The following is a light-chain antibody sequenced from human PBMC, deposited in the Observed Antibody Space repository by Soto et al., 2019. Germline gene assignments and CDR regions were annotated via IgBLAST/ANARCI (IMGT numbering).Light chain of an antibody. CDR2: GAS. CDR3: QQTYTSPFA. V-gene: IGKV1-39*01. CDR1: QTIDNY. J-gene: IGKJ2*01. Sequence: DMQMTQSPSSLSASVGDRVTITCRPSQTIDNYLNWYQHKPGKAPKLLIYGASTLQSCVSSRFTGSASGTDFTLTIDHLQAEDFATDYCQQTYTSPFAFGQGTKLEI.